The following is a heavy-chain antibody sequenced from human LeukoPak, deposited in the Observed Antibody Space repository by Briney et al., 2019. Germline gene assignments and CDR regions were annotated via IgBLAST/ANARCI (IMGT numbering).Heavy chain of an antibody. D-gene: IGHD3-16*02. CDR1: GGSFSGYY. Sequence: SETLSLTCAVYGGSFSGYYWSWIRQPPGKGLEWIGEINHSGSTNYNPSLKSRVTMSVDTSKNQFSLKLSSVTAADTAVYYCARVAIRDYVWGSYRSHFDYWGQGTLVTVSS. CDR3: ARVAIRDYVWGSYRSHFDY. J-gene: IGHJ4*02. CDR2: INHSGST. V-gene: IGHV4-34*01.